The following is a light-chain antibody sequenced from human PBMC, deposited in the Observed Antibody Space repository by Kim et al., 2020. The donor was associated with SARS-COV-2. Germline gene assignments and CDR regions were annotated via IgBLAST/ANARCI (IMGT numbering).Light chain of an antibody. Sequence: EVVLTQSPATLSVSPGESVTLSCRDSQSVHRNLAWYQQKHGQAPSLLIDDASTRATGIPARFSGSGSGTEFTLTISSLQPDDSAVYYCKQYDKWQLNLGGGTKVEIK. CDR3: KQYDKWQLN. J-gene: IGKJ4*01. CDR2: DAS. CDR1: QSVHRN. V-gene: IGKV3-15*01.